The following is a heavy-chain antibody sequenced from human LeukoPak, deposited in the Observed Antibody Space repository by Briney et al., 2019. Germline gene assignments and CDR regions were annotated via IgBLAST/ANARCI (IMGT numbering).Heavy chain of an antibody. J-gene: IGHJ5*02. CDR1: GFTFSSYW. D-gene: IGHD3-10*01. Sequence: GGSLRLSCAASGFTFSSYWMHWVRQVPGKGLVSVSRINTDGTITTYADSVKGRFTISRDNARNTLYLQMNSLRAEDTAVYYCARGVYGSATWFDPWGQGTQVTVSS. CDR3: ARGVYGSATWFDP. V-gene: IGHV3-74*01. CDR2: INTDGTIT.